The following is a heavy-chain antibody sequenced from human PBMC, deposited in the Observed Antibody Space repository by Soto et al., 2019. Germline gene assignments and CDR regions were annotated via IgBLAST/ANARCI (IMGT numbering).Heavy chain of an antibody. J-gene: IGHJ4*02. CDR3: ARWWYGDY. CDR1: GYACTTYG. D-gene: IGHD2-15*01. Sequence: QVHLVQSGAEVKKPGASVKVSCKGSGYACTTYGITWVRQATGQGLEWMGWISAQNGNTNYAQKLQGRVTVTRDTSPSTAYTELRSLRSDDTAVYYCARWWYGDYWGLGALVTVTS. CDR2: ISAQNGNT. V-gene: IGHV1-18*01.